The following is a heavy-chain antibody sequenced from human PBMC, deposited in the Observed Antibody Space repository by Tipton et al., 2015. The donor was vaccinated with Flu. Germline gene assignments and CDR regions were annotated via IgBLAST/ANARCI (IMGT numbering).Heavy chain of an antibody. V-gene: IGHV4-39*07. CDR1: GGSISSSSYY. CDR3: ARDPTQRCGGDCYSTWASYYGMDA. J-gene: IGHJ6*02. Sequence: TLSLTCTVSGGSISSSSYYWGWIRQPPGKGLEWIGSIYYSGSTYYNPSLKSRVTISVDTSKNQFSLKLSSVTAADTAVYYCARDPTQRCGGDCYSTWASYYGMDAWGQGTTVTVSS. CDR2: IYYSGST. D-gene: IGHD2-21*02.